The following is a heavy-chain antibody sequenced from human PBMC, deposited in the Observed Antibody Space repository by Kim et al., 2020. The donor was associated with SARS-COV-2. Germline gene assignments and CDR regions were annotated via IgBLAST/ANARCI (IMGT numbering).Heavy chain of an antibody. V-gene: IGHV3-7*01. J-gene: IGHJ1*01. CDR2: IKENGSER. CDR1: GITSSSYC. D-gene: IGHD2-2*03. CDR3: WISRV. Sequence: GGSLRLSCVESGITSSSYCLTWVRQAPGKGLEWVGNIKENGSERYNGDSVTGRVTFSGANANSSVFLQMNRMSREATAVYYCWISRVWGQSTLVTSAS.